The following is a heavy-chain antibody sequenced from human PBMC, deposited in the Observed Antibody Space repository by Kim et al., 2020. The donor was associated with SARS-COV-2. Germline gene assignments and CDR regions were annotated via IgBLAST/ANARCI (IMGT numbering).Heavy chain of an antibody. CDR2: IIPILGIA. J-gene: IGHJ3*02. CDR1: GGTFSSYA. CDR3: ARAGLVGSGYLPFDI. D-gene: IGHD3-22*01. Sequence: SVKVSCKASGGTFSSYAISWVRQAPGQGLEWMGRIIPILGIANYAQKFQGRVTITADKSTSTAYMELSSLRSEDTAVYYCARAGLVGSGYLPFDIWGQGTMVTVSS. V-gene: IGHV1-69*04.